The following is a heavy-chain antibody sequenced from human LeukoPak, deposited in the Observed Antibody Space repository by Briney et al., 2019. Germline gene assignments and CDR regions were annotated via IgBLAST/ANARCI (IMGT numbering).Heavy chain of an antibody. D-gene: IGHD3-3*01. CDR2: IIPIFGTA. CDR1: GGTFSSYA. J-gene: IGHJ5*02. V-gene: IGHV1-69*13. CDR3: ARFSGRVYDFWSGYKNNWFDP. Sequence: SVKVSCKASGGTFSSYAISWVRQAPGRGLEWMGGIIPIFGTANYAQKFQGRVTITADESTSTAYMELSSLRSEDTAVYYCARFSGRVYDFWSGYKNNWFDPWGQGTLVTVSS.